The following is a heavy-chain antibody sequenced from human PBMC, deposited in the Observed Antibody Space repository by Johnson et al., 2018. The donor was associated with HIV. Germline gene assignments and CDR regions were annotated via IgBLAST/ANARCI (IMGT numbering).Heavy chain of an antibody. Sequence: VQLVESGGGLVLPGGSLRLSCAVSGFTFTDHYMDWVRQAPGKGLEWVGRIKSKTDGGTTDYAAPVKGRFTISRDDSKNTLYLHLNSLRAVDTAVYYCAKEGGELLLDAFDIWGQGTMVTVSS. V-gene: IGHV3-15*01. J-gene: IGHJ3*02. CDR3: AKEGGELLLDAFDI. D-gene: IGHD1-26*01. CDR1: GFTFTDHY. CDR2: IKSKTDGGTT.